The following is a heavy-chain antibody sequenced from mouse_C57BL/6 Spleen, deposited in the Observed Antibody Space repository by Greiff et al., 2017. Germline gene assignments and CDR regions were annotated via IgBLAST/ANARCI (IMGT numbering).Heavy chain of an antibody. J-gene: IGHJ2*01. D-gene: IGHD1-1*01. CDR2: IHPNSGNT. CDR3: ARRGTTVVAFDY. CDR1: GYTFTSYW. V-gene: IGHV1-64*01. Sequence: QVQLQQPGAELVKPGASVKLSCKASGYTFTSYWMHWVKQRPGQGLEWIGMIHPNSGNTNYNEKFKSKATLTVDKSSSTAYMQLSSLTSEDSAVYYCARRGTTVVAFDYWGQGTTLTVSS.